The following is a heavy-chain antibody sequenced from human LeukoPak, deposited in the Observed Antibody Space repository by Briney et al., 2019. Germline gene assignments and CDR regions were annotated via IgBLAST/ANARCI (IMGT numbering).Heavy chain of an antibody. CDR3: ARVPAAGLFDY. CDR2: TYYRSKWYT. V-gene: IGHV6-1*01. D-gene: IGHD3/OR15-3a*01. CDR1: GDSVSGNSAT. J-gene: IGHJ4*02. Sequence: SQTLSLTCAISGDSVSGNSATWNWIRQPPSRGLEWLGRTYYRSKWYTDYAVSVKSRITINPDTSKNQFSLQLNSVTPEDTAVYYCARVPAAGLFDYWGQGTLVTVSS.